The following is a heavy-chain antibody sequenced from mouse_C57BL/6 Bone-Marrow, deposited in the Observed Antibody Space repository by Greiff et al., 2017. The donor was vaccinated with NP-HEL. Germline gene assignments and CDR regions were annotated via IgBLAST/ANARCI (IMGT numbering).Heavy chain of an antibody. CDR1: GFNIKDYY. J-gene: IGHJ4*01. D-gene: IGHD2-3*01. CDR2: IDPEDGET. V-gene: IGHV14-2*01. CDR3: ARPNDGSYAMDY. Sequence: EVQVVESGAELVKPGASVKLSCTASGFNIKDYYMHWVKQRTEQGLEWIGRIDPEDGETKYAPKFQGKAPITADTSSNTAYLQLSSLTSEDTAVYYCARPNDGSYAMDYWGQGTSVTVSS.